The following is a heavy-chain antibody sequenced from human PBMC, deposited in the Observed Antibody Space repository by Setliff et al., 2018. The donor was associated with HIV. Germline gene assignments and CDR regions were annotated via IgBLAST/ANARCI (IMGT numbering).Heavy chain of an antibody. CDR2: MNPNSGNT. CDR3: ARDFGPIDY. V-gene: IGHV1-8*01. D-gene: IGHD3-10*01. Sequence: ASVKVSCKASGYSFTSYEINWVRQAPGQGLEWMGWMNPNSGNTVYAQKFQGRVTMTRDTSISTAYMELRSLSSEDTAVYYCARDFGPIDYWGQGTLVTVSS. J-gene: IGHJ4*02. CDR1: GYSFTSYE.